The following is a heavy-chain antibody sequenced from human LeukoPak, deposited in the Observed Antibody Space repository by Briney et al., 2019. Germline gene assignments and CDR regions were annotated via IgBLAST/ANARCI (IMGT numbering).Heavy chain of an antibody. CDR2: ISGRGAST. V-gene: IGHV3-23*01. J-gene: IGHJ6*03. CDR1: GFTFSSYA. Sequence: PGGSLRLSCAASGFTFSSYAMSWVRQAPGKGLEWVSAISGRGASTYYADSVKGRFTVSRDNSKNTLYLQMNSLRAEDTAVYYCAKERGRRSYYVDYYYYMDAWGKGTTVTVSS. D-gene: IGHD1-26*01. CDR3: AKERGRRSYYVDYYYYMDA.